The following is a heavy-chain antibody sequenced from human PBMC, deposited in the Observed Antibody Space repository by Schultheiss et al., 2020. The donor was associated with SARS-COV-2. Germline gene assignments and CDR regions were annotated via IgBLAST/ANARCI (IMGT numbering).Heavy chain of an antibody. J-gene: IGHJ3*02. CDR3: AKVRYYDSSGYYYRPDAFDI. CDR2: ISYGGSNK. D-gene: IGHD3-22*01. CDR1: GFTVSSNY. Sequence: GGSLRLSCAASGFTVSSNYMSWVRQAPGKGLEWVAVISYGGSNKYYADSVKGRFTISRDNSKNTLYLQMNSLRAEDTAVYYCAKVRYYDSSGYYYRPDAFDIWGQGTMVTVSS. V-gene: IGHV3-30*18.